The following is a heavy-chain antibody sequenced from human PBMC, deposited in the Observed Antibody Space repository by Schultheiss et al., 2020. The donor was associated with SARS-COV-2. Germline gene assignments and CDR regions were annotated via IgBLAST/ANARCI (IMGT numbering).Heavy chain of an antibody. J-gene: IGHJ4*02. CDR1: GFSFSTYG. CDR2: IWSDGSNE. CDR3: ARASGSFDY. Sequence: GGSLRLSCAASGFSFSTYGMHWVRQAPGRGLEWVAVIWSDGSNEYYADSVKGRFTISRDNSKNTLYLQMNSLRAEDTAVYYCARASGSFDYWGQGTLVTVSS. V-gene: IGHV3-33*01. D-gene: IGHD6-19*01.